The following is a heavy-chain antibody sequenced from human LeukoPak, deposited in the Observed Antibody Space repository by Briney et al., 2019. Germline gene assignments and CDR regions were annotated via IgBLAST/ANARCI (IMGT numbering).Heavy chain of an antibody. J-gene: IGHJ4*02. CDR2: ISGGGITT. CDR1: GFTFSNYA. Sequence: GGSLRLSCAASGFTFSNYAMSWVRQAPGKGLEWVSTISGGGITTYYADSAKGRFTISRDNSKNTMFLQMNSLRADDTAVYYCPRQSYASGRNPFDYWGQGILVTVSS. V-gene: IGHV3-23*01. CDR3: PRQSYASGRNPFDY. D-gene: IGHD6-19*01.